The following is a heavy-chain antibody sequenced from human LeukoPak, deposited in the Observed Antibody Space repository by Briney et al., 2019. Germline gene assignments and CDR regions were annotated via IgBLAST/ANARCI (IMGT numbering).Heavy chain of an antibody. D-gene: IGHD2-2*01. CDR3: ARPKFGVAPADY. Sequence: GGSLRLSCAASGFTFSSYEMNWVRQAPGKGLEWVSYISSSGSTIYYADSVKGRFTISRDNAKNSLYLQMNSLRAEDTAVYYCARPKFGVAPADYWGRGTLVTVSS. J-gene: IGHJ4*02. V-gene: IGHV3-48*03. CDR2: ISSSGSTI. CDR1: GFTFSSYE.